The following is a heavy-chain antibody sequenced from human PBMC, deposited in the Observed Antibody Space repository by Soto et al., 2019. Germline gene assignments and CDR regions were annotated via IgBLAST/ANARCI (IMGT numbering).Heavy chain of an antibody. CDR2: IYYSGST. Sequence: SETLSLTCTVSGGSISSYYWSWIRQPPGKGLEWIGYIYYSGSTNYNPSLKSRVTISVDTSKNQFSLKLSSVTAADTAVYYCARVDYSGGSCYWGNWFDPWGQGTLVTVSS. CDR3: ARVDYSGGSCYWGNWFDP. CDR1: GGSISSYY. V-gene: IGHV4-59*01. J-gene: IGHJ5*02. D-gene: IGHD2-15*01.